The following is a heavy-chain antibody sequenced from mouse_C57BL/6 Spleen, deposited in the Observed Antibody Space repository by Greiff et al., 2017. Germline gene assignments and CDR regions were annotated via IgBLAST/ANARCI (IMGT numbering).Heavy chain of an antibody. J-gene: IGHJ2*01. CDR2: IYPGDGDT. CDR3: AREGGTYFDY. CDR1: GYAFSSSW. Sequence: VQLQQSGPELVKPGASVKISCKASGYAFSSSWMNWVKQRPGKGLEWIGRIYPGDGDTNYNGKFKGKATLTADKSSSTAYMQLSSLTSEDSAVYFCAREGGTYFDYWGQGTTLTVSS. V-gene: IGHV1-82*01. D-gene: IGHD3-3*01.